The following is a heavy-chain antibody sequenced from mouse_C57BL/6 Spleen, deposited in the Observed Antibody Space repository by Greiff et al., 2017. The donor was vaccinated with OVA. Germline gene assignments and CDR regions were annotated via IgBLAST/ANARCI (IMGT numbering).Heavy chain of an antibody. D-gene: IGHD2-3*01. CDR2: INYDGSST. CDR1: GFTFSDYY. J-gene: IGHJ4*01. V-gene: IGHV5-16*01. CDR3: AREDGDGYYVNYAMDY. Sequence: EVMLVESEGGLVQPGSSMKLSCTASGFTFSDYYMAWVRQVPEKGLEWVANINYDGSSTYYLDSLKSRFIISRDNAKNILYLQMSSLKSEDTATYYCAREDGDGYYVNYAMDYWGQGTSVTVSS.